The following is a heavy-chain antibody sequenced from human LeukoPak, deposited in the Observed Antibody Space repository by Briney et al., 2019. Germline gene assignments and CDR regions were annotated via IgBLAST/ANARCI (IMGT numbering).Heavy chain of an antibody. CDR3: ARTARSCSGGSCHTLYFDY. CDR1: GGTFSSYA. D-gene: IGHD2-15*01. V-gene: IGHV1-69*05. J-gene: IGHJ4*02. CDR2: FIPIFGTA. Sequence: SVKVSCKECGGTFSSYAIGWGRQAPGQGVEWMGRFIPIFGTANYAQKFQGRVTITTDESTSTAYIELSGLRSEDTAVYYCARTARSCSGGSCHTLYFDYGSQGTLATVSS.